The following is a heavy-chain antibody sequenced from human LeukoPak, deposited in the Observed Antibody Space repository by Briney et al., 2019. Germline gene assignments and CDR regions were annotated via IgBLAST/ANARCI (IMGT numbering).Heavy chain of an antibody. D-gene: IGHD1-26*01. Sequence: GSLRLSCAASGFTFSSYEMNWVRQAPGKGLEWVSYISSSGRTIYYADSVKGRFTISRDNAKSSLYLQMNSLRAEDTAVYYCAGVAWDLQYTGAFDIWGQGTMVTVSS. CDR3: AGVAWDLQYTGAFDI. J-gene: IGHJ3*02. CDR2: ISSSGRTI. CDR1: GFTFSSYE. V-gene: IGHV3-48*03.